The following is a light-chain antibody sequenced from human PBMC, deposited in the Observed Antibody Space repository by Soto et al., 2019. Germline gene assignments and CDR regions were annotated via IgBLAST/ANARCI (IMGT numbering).Light chain of an antibody. V-gene: IGKV1-5*03. Sequence: DIQMTQSPSTLSGSLGDGLPITCRASQTISSWLAWYQQKPGKAPKLLIYKASTLKSGVPSRCSGSGSGTEFTLTSSSLQPDDFATYYCQHYNSYSEAVGQGTKVEIK. J-gene: IGKJ1*01. CDR2: KAS. CDR1: QTISSW. CDR3: QHYNSYSEA.